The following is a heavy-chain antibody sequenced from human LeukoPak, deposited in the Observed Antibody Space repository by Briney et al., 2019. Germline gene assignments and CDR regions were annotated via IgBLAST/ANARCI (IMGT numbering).Heavy chain of an antibody. CDR1: GFTFSSYA. J-gene: IGHJ4*02. CDR2: ISGSGGST. D-gene: IGHD1-1*01. V-gene: IGHV3-23*01. CDR3: AKDTPTTGYHLDS. Sequence: GGSLRLSCAASGFTFSSYAMSWVRQAPGKGLEWVSAISGSGGSTYYADSVKGRFTISRDNSENTLYLQINSLRVEDTAVYYCAKDTPTTGYHLDSWGQGTLVTVSS.